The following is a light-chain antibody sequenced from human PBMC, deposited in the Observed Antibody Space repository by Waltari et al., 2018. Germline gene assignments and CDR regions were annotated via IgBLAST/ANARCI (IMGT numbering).Light chain of an antibody. Sequence: SSELTQDPAISVALGQTVTITCQGVSLRTSFPAWYQQKPGQAPTLVLYGQNSRPSGITDRFSGSLSGDTASLTVTGAQAEDAAVYYCKSRDSGDKHYVFGTGTRVTVL. CDR3: KSRDSGDKHYV. CDR2: GQN. J-gene: IGLJ1*01. CDR1: SLRTSF. V-gene: IGLV3-19*01.